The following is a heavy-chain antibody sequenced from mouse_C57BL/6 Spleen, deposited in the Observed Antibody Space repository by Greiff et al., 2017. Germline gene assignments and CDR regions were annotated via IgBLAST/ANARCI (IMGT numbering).Heavy chain of an antibody. CDR2: ISYDGSN. CDR3: ARTGPFYAMDY. V-gene: IGHV3-6*01. J-gene: IGHJ4*01. D-gene: IGHD4-1*01. Sequence: VQLQQSGPGLVKPSQSLSLTCSVTGYSITSGYYWNWIRQFPGNKLEWMGYISYDGSNNYNPSLKNRISITRDTSKNQFFLKLNSVTTEDTATYYCARTGPFYAMDYWGQGTSVTVSS. CDR1: GYSITSGYY.